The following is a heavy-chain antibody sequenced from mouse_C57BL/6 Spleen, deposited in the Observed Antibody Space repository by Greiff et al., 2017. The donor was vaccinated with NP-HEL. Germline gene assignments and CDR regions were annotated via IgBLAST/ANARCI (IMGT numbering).Heavy chain of an antibody. CDR2: IWRGGST. Sequence: QVQLKESGPGLVQPSKSLSITCTVSGFSLTSYGVHWVRQSPGKGLEWLGVIWRGGSTDYNAAFMSRLSITKDKSKSQVFFKMNSLQADDTAIYYCAKNGGGYYEYYSDYWGQGTTLTVSS. D-gene: IGHD2-3*01. V-gene: IGHV2-5*01. J-gene: IGHJ2*01. CDR3: AKNGGGYYEYYSDY. CDR1: GFSLTSYG.